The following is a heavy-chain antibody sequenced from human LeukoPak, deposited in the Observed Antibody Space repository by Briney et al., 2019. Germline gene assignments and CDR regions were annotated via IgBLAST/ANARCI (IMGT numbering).Heavy chain of an antibody. CDR1: GGSISSSNW. CDR3: VGMVRGVILW. CDR2: IYYSGST. Sequence: PSETLSLTCAVSGGSISSSNWWSWVRQPPGKGLEWIGSIYYSGSTYYNPSLKSRVTISVDTSKNQFSLKLSSVTAADTAVYYCVGMVRGVILWWGQGTLVTVSS. V-gene: IGHV4-4*02. D-gene: IGHD3-10*01. J-gene: IGHJ4*02.